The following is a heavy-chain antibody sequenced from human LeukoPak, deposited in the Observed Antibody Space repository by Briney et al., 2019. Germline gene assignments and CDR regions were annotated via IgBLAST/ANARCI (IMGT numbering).Heavy chain of an antibody. D-gene: IGHD2-15*01. CDR1: GYTFTTYY. CDR2: INPSSGST. J-gene: IGHJ4*02. V-gene: IGHV1-46*01. Sequence: ASVKVSCKTSGYTFTTYYMHWVRQAPGQGLEWMGVINPSSGSTTYAQKFQGRVTMTRDTSTSTVYMDLSSLRSEDTAVYYCARHELGGRSPYGYWGQGTLVTVSS. CDR3: ARHELGGRSPYGY.